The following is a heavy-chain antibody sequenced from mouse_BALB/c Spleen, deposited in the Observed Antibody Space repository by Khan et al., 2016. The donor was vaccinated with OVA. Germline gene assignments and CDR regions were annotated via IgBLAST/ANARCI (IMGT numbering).Heavy chain of an antibody. CDR1: GYSITSEYA. V-gene: IGHV3-2*02. Sequence: EVQLQESGPGLVKPSQCLSLTCTVTGYSITSEYAWNWIRHFPGNKLEWMGYINYSGNTRYNPSLKSRISITRDTSKNQFFLQLNSVTTEDTATYYCTRKDYYDYDPFPYWGQGTLVTVSA. CDR3: TRKDYYDYDPFPY. D-gene: IGHD2-4*01. CDR2: INYSGNT. J-gene: IGHJ3*01.